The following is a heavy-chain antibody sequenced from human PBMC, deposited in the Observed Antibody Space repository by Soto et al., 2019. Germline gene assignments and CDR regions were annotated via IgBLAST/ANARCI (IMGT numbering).Heavy chain of an antibody. J-gene: IGHJ4*02. Sequence: QVQLVQSGAEVKKPGASVKVSCKASGYTFTSYDINWVRQATGQGLELMGWMNPNSGNTGYAQKFKSRVTMTRNNTISTAYMELSSLRSEDTAVYDCASEKVGAVDYWGQGTLVTVSS. D-gene: IGHD1-26*01. CDR3: ASEKVGAVDY. CDR2: MNPNSGNT. V-gene: IGHV1-8*01. CDR1: GYTFTSYD.